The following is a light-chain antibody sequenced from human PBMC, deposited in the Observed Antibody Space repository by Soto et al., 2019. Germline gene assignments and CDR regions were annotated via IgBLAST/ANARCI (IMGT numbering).Light chain of an antibody. CDR3: QQYNNWPRT. CDR1: QSVSSN. J-gene: IGKJ1*01. Sequence: EIVMTQSPATLSVSPGERATFSCRASQSVSSNLAWYQQKPGQAPRLLIYGASTRATGIPARFIGSGSGTEFSLTISSLQSEDFAVYYCQQYNNWPRTFGQGTKVEIK. V-gene: IGKV3-15*01. CDR2: GAS.